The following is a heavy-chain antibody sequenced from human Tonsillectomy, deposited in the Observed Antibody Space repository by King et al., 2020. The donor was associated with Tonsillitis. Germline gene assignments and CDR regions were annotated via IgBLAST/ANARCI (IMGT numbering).Heavy chain of an antibody. CDR2: INASGST. Sequence: QLQESGPGLVKPSQTLSLTCTVSGGSINSDAYYWNWIRQPAGKGLEWIGRINASGSTSSNPPLKSRVTISVDTSKNQFSLELSSVTAADTAVYYCAREDFGDYPYWGQGTLVTVSS. V-gene: IGHV4-61*02. CDR1: GGSINSDAYY. D-gene: IGHD4-17*01. CDR3: AREDFGDYPY. J-gene: IGHJ4*02.